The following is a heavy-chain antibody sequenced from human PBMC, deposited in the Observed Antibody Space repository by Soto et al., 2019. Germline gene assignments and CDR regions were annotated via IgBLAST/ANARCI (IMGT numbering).Heavy chain of an antibody. J-gene: IGHJ4*02. CDR2: IYYSGST. CDR1: GGSISSSSYY. Sequence: SETLSLTCTVSGGSISSSSYYWGWIRQPPGKGLEWIGSIYYSGSTYYNPSLKSRVTISVDTSKNQFSLKLSSVTAADTAVYYCARRYYYDSSGYWYYFEYWGQGTPVTVSS. V-gene: IGHV4-39*01. D-gene: IGHD3-22*01. CDR3: ARRYYYDSSGYWYYFEY.